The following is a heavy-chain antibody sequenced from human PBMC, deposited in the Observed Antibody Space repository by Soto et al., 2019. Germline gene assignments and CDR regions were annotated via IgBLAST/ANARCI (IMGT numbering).Heavy chain of an antibody. Sequence: QVQLVQSGAEVKKPGASVRVSCKASGYTFSGYDINWVRQATGQGLEWWGWVSPDSGSTGYAGIFQGRVTMTWDRSTTTAYMDLSSLTAEDSAVYYCARATELRYVEWSVYRGGNYAMDVWGQGTTVTVSS. CDR3: ARATELRYVEWSVYRGGNYAMDV. J-gene: IGHJ6*02. CDR1: GYTFSGYD. V-gene: IGHV1-8*01. CDR2: VSPDSGST. D-gene: IGHD3-3*01.